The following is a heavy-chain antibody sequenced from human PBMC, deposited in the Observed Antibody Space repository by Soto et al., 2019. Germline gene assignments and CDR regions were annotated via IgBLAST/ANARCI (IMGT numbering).Heavy chain of an antibody. V-gene: IGHV3-23*01. D-gene: IGHD3-3*01. Sequence: EVQLLESGGTLVQLGGSLRLSCAASGFTFSNYAMSWVRQAPGKGLEWVSAISSSGRQTYYADSVRGRFTILRDNSKNPLYLQMSSLRAGDTAVYYCAKDRTTFGVINQYFFDSWGQGTLVAVSS. CDR2: ISSSGRQT. J-gene: IGHJ4*02. CDR1: GFTFSNYA. CDR3: AKDRTTFGVINQYFFDS.